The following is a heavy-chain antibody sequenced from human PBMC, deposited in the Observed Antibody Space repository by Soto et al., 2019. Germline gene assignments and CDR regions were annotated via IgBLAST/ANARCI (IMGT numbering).Heavy chain of an antibody. V-gene: IGHV3-30-3*01. CDR2: ISYDGSNK. CDR1: GFTFSSYA. D-gene: IGHD6-19*01. Sequence: QVQLVESGGGVVQPGRSLRLSCAASGFTFSSYAMHWVRQAPGKGLEWVAVISYDGSNKYYADSLKGRFTISRDNSKNTLYLQMNSLRAEDTAVYYCAREALAVAGPFDYWGQGTLVTVSS. CDR3: AREALAVAGPFDY. J-gene: IGHJ4*02.